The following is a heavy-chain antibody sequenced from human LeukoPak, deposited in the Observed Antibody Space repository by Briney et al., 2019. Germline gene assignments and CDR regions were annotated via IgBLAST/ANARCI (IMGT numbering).Heavy chain of an antibody. J-gene: IGHJ3*02. CDR2: IKQDGSEK. Sequence: GGSLRLSCAASGFTFSSYWMSWVRQAPGKGLEWVANIKQDGSEKYYVDSVKGRFTISRDNAKNSLYLQMNSLRAEDTAVYYCARDSDCEASCPRGAFDIWGQGTMVTVSS. D-gene: IGHD2-2*01. V-gene: IGHV3-7*01. CDR1: GFTFSSYW. CDR3: ARDSDCEASCPRGAFDI.